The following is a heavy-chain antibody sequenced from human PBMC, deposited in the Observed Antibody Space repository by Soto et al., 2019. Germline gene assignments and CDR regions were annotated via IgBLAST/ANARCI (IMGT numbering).Heavy chain of an antibody. CDR3: ASLAGYDLARYY. J-gene: IGHJ4*02. Sequence: QVQLVESGGGVVQPGRSLRLSCAASGFTFSKYGMHWVRQAPGKGLEWVAVIWYDGSNKYYADSVKGRFTISRDNSKNTLYLQMNSLRAGDTAVYYCASLAGYDLARYYWGQGTLVTVSS. V-gene: IGHV3-33*01. CDR1: GFTFSKYG. CDR2: IWYDGSNK. D-gene: IGHD5-12*01.